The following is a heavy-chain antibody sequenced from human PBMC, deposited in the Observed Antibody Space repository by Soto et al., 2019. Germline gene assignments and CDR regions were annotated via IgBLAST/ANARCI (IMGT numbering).Heavy chain of an antibody. CDR3: AKWGGAGSGY. Sequence: EVQLVESGGGLVQPGGSLRLSCAASGFTFSSYYMSWVRQAQGKGLEWVANVNGDGSEKYYVDSVKGRFTVPRDNAKNSLNLQMTSLGAEDPAVYYCAKWGGAGSGYWDQGTLVTVAS. D-gene: IGHD1-26*01. J-gene: IGHJ4*02. CDR2: VNGDGSEK. CDR1: GFTFSSYY. V-gene: IGHV3-7*01.